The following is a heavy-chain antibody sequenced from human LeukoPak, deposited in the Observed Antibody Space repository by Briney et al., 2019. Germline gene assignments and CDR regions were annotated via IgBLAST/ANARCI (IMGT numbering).Heavy chain of an antibody. CDR3: ARSPDWYFDL. CDR2: INHSGST. CDR1: GGSFSGYY. Sequence: PSETLSLTCAVYGGSFSGYYWSWIRQPPGKGLEWIGEINHSGSTNYNPSLKSRVTISVDTSKNQFSPKLSSVTAADTAVYYCARSPDWYFDLWGRGTLVTVSS. V-gene: IGHV4-34*01. J-gene: IGHJ2*01.